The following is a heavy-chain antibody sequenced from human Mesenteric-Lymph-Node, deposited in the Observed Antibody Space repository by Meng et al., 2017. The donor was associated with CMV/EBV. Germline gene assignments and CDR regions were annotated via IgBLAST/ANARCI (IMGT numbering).Heavy chain of an antibody. D-gene: IGHD2-2*01. J-gene: IGHJ4*02. V-gene: IGHV3-74*01. CDR1: GFTFSSYW. CDR3: ARASSTSCYD. Sequence: GESLKISCVASGFTFSSYWMDWVRQAPGKGLVWVSRIHSDGSGTSYADSVKGRFTISRDNAKSTLYLQMNSLRAEDTAVYYCARASSTSCYDWGQGTLVTVSS. CDR2: IHSDGSGT.